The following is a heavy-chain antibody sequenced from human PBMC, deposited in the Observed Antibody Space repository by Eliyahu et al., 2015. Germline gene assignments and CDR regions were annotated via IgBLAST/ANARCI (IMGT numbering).Heavy chain of an antibody. CDR2: IVPIFDTA. CDR1: GGTFSSYA. J-gene: IGHJ3*02. CDR3: AREIYQPGAFDI. V-gene: IGHV1-69*01. D-gene: IGHD2-2*01. Sequence: QVQLVQSGAXVXKPGSSVKVSCKASGGTFSSYAFSWVRQAPGQGLEWMGGIVPIFDTAHXAQKFQGRVTITADESTRTVYMELSNLRSEDTAVYYCAREIYQPGAFDIWGQGTMVTVSS.